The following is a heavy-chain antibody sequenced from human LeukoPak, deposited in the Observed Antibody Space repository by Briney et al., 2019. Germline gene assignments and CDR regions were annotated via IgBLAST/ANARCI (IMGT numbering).Heavy chain of an antibody. V-gene: IGHV4-38-2*02. D-gene: IGHD1-26*01. J-gene: IGHJ4*02. CDR1: GYSISSGYY. Sequence: SETLSLTCTVSGYSISSGYYWGWIRQPPGKGLEWIGSIYHSGSTYYNPSLKSRVTISVDTSKNQFSLKLSSVTAADTAVYYCASLSGSDNYWGRGTLVTVSS. CDR3: ASLSGSDNY. CDR2: IYHSGST.